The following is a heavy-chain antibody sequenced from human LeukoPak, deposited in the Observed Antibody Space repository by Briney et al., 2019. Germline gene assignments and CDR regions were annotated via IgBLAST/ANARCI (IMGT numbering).Heavy chain of an antibody. Sequence: GGSLRLSCAASGFTFSSYGMHWVRQAPGKGLEWVAFIRYDGSNKYYADSVKGRFTISRDNSKNTLYLQMNSLRAEDTAVYYCARDGGDSGYDLFDYWGQGTLVTVSS. D-gene: IGHD5-12*01. CDR3: ARDGGDSGYDLFDY. J-gene: IGHJ4*02. V-gene: IGHV3-30*02. CDR2: IRYDGSNK. CDR1: GFTFSSYG.